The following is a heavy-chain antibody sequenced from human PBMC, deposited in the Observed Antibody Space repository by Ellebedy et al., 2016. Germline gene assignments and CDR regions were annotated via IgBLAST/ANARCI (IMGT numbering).Heavy chain of an antibody. V-gene: IGHV3-7*03. J-gene: IGHJ5*02. D-gene: IGHD1-1*01. Sequence: GESLKISCAASAFTFSNFWMSWVRQAPGKGLEWVANINEGGSEKFYVDSVKGRFTISRDNAKNSVSLQMNSLRAEDTAMYYCARSGVPNRDDIWFDPWGQGTLVTVSA. CDR2: INEGGSEK. CDR3: ARSGVPNRDDIWFDP. CDR1: AFTFSNFW.